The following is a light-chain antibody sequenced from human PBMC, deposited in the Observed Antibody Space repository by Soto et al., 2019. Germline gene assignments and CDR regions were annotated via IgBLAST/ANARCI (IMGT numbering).Light chain of an antibody. Sequence: DIQMTQSPSTLSASVGDRVIITCRASQSINTWLAWFQQKPGKAPKVLIYKASTLESGVPLRFSGSGSGTEFTLTVSSLQPDDFATYYCQQYNRYPLTFGGGTKVEIK. CDR3: QQYNRYPLT. J-gene: IGKJ4*01. V-gene: IGKV1-5*03. CDR2: KAS. CDR1: QSINTW.